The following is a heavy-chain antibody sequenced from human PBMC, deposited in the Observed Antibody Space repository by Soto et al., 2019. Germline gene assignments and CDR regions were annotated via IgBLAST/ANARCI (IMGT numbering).Heavy chain of an antibody. CDR1: GGSISSGGYY. V-gene: IGHV4-31*03. CDR3: AREKPYYDILTGYSGIFDY. J-gene: IGHJ4*02. D-gene: IGHD3-9*01. CDR2: IYYGGST. Sequence: SETLSLTCTVSGGSISSGGYYWSWIRQHPGKGLEWIGYIYYGGSTYYNPSLKSRVTISVDTSKNQFSLKLSSVTAADTAVYYCAREKPYYDILTGYSGIFDYWGQGTLVTVSS.